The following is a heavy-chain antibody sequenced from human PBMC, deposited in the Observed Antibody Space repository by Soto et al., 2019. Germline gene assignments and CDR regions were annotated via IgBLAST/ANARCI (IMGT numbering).Heavy chain of an antibody. J-gene: IGHJ6*02. Sequence: GESLKISCKGSGYSFTSYWISWVRQMPGKGLEWMGRIDPSDSYTNYSPSFQGHVTISADKSISTAYLQWSSLKASDTAMYYCARRRYCSSTSCSPYGMDVWGQGTTVTVS. V-gene: IGHV5-10-1*01. CDR1: GYSFTSYW. D-gene: IGHD2-2*01. CDR2: IDPSDSYT. CDR3: ARRRYCSSTSCSPYGMDV.